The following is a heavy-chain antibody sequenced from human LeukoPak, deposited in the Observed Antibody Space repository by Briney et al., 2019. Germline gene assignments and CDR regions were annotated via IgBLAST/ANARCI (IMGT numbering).Heavy chain of an antibody. J-gene: IGHJ4*02. D-gene: IGHD4-23*01. CDR2: IDKDGNEK. CDR3: ATSNSGPEY. V-gene: IGHV3-7*01. CDR1: GFTFSSRW. Sequence: GGSLRLSCSPSGFTFSSRWMNWVRQAPGKGLEWVAIIDKDGNEKNYIDPVKGRFTISRDNARNSLYLQMSSLRAEDTAIYYCATSNSGPEYWGQGTLVTVSS.